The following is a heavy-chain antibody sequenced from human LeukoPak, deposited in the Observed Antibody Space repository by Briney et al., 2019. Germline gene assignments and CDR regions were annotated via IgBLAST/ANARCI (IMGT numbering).Heavy chain of an antibody. CDR1: GYTFTDYY. Sequence: ASVKVSCKASGYTFTDYYMHWVRQAPGQGLEWIGWIKTNTGDTNSAQKFQGRVTLTRDTSISAAYMELSNLRSDDTAVYYCARAGTESRWGLPRADYYYMDVWAKGTTVTVSS. V-gene: IGHV1-2*02. CDR3: ARAGTESRWGLPRADYYYMDV. CDR2: IKTNTGDT. D-gene: IGHD1-26*01. J-gene: IGHJ6*03.